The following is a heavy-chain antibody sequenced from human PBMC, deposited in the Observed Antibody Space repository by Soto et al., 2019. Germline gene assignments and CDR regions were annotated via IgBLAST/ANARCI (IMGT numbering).Heavy chain of an antibody. J-gene: IGHJ4*02. CDR2: ISSSGNTI. D-gene: IGHD1-26*01. Sequence: EVQLVESGGGLVQPGGSLRLSCAASGFPLASYSMNWVRQAPGKGLEWVSYISSSGNTIYYANSVKGRFTISRDSAKNSLFMQMNSLRDEDTAVYYCARSWGLWGQGTLVTVSS. CDR3: ARSWGL. CDR1: GFPLASYS. V-gene: IGHV3-48*02.